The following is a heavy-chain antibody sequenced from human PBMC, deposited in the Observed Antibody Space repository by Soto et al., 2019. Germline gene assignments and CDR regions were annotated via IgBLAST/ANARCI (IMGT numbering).Heavy chain of an antibody. J-gene: IGHJ6*02. V-gene: IGHV1-8*01. Sequence: EASVKVSCKASGYTFTSYDINWVRQATGQGLEWVGWMNPNSGNTGFAQKFQGRVTMTRSTSISTAYMELSSLRSEDTAVYYCTRGAWGDPAYSYYYAMDVWGQGTTVTVSS. D-gene: IGHD2-21*02. CDR1: GYTFTSYD. CDR2: MNPNSGNT. CDR3: TRGAWGDPAYSYYYAMDV.